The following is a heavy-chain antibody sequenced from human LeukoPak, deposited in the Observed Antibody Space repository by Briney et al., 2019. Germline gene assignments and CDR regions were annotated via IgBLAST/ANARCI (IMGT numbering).Heavy chain of an antibody. Sequence: ASVKASCKASGYTFTGYYIHWVRQAPGQGLEWMAWINPNSGATNYAQKFQGRVTMTRDTSISTAYMELCRLASDDTAVYFCARGRFGEWDNWFDPWGQGTLVTVSS. V-gene: IGHV1-2*02. J-gene: IGHJ5*02. CDR1: GYTFTGYY. CDR2: INPNSGAT. D-gene: IGHD3-10*01. CDR3: ARGRFGEWDNWFDP.